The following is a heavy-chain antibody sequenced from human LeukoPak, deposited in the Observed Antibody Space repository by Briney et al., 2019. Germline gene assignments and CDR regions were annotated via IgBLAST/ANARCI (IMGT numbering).Heavy chain of an antibody. CDR3: ARDVDYGSGSYYKDSNWFDP. V-gene: IGHV4-59*01. CDR2: IYYSGST. CDR1: GGSISSYY. J-gene: IGHJ5*02. D-gene: IGHD3-10*01. Sequence: SSETLSLTCTVSGGSISSYYWSWIRQPPGKELEWIGYIYYSGSTNYHPSLNSRVTISVDTSKNQFSLKLSSVTAADTAVYYCARDVDYGSGSYYKDSNWFDPWGQGTMVTVSS.